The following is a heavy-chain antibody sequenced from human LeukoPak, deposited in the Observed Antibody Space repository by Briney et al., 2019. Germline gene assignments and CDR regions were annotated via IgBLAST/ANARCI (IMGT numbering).Heavy chain of an antibody. CDR1: GGSISSGSYY. CDR3: ARDTYYYGSGSYHYFDY. D-gene: IGHD3-10*01. Sequence: SETLSLTCTVSGGSISSGSYYWSWIRQPAGKGLEWIGRIYTSGSTNYNPSLKSRVTISVDTSKNQFSLKLSSVTAADTAVYYCARDTYYYGSGSYHYFDYWGQGTLVTVSS. V-gene: IGHV4-61*02. J-gene: IGHJ4*02. CDR2: IYTSGST.